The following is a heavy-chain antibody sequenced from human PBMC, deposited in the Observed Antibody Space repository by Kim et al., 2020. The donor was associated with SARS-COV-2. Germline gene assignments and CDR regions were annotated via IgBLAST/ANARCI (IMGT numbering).Heavy chain of an antibody. J-gene: IGHJ4*02. Sequence: SETLSLTCTVSGGSISSYYWSWIRQTPGKGLEWIGYIYYSGSTNYNPSLKSRVTISVDTSKNQFSLKLSSVTAADTAVYYCARESLIAAAGTFLWDAWGQGTLVTVSS. CDR2: IYYSGST. V-gene: IGHV4-59*01. CDR3: ARESLIAAAGTFLWDA. CDR1: GGSISSYY. D-gene: IGHD6-13*01.